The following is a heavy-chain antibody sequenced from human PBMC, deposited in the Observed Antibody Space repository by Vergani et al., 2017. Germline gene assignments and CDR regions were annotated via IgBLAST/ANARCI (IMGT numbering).Heavy chain of an antibody. D-gene: IGHD6-19*01. Sequence: QVQLVQSGAEVKKPGASVKVSCKASGYTFTGYYMPWVRQAPGQGLEWMGWINPNSGGTNYAQKFQGRVTMARDTSISTAYMELSRLRSDDTAVYYCARAMYSSGWYFDYWGEGTLVTVSS. CDR1: GYTFTGYY. CDR2: INPNSGGT. CDR3: ARAMYSSGWYFDY. J-gene: IGHJ4*02. V-gene: IGHV1-2*02.